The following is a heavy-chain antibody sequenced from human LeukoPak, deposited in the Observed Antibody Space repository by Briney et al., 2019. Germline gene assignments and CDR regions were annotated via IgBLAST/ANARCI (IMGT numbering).Heavy chain of an antibody. Sequence: SETLSLTCAVYGGSFSGYYWSWIRQPPGKGLEWIGEIYHSGSTNYNPSLKSRVTISVDTSKNQFSLKLSSVTAADTAVYYCASRTLRYFDPITWGQGTMVTVSS. V-gene: IGHV4-34*01. J-gene: IGHJ3*01. CDR2: IYHSGST. D-gene: IGHD3-9*01. CDR1: GGSFSGYY. CDR3: ASRTLRYFDPIT.